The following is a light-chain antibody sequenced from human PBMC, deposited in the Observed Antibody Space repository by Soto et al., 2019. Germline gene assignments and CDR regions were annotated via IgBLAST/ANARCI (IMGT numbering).Light chain of an antibody. V-gene: IGKV3-11*01. CDR2: DAS. J-gene: IGKJ1*01. CDR3: QQYGSSPRT. Sequence: ILTQSPATLSLSPGDRATLSCRASQSVKNVLAWYQQKPGQTPRLLIYDASKRATGIPGRFSGSGSGTDFTLTISSLEPEDFAVYYCQQYGSSPRTFGQGTKVDIK. CDR1: QSVKNV.